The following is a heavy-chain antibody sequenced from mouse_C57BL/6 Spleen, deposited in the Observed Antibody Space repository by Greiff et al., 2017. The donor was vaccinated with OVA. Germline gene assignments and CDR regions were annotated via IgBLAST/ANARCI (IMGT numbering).Heavy chain of an antibody. CDR3: ARPWYYGSYWYFDV. Sequence: EVKVVESGGGLVKPGGSLKLSCAASGFTFSDYGMHWVRQAPEKGLEWVAYISSGSSTIYYADTVKGRFTISRDNAKNTLFLHMTSLRSEDTAMYYCARPWYYGSYWYFDVWGTGTTVTVSS. V-gene: IGHV5-17*01. D-gene: IGHD1-1*01. CDR1: GFTFSDYG. J-gene: IGHJ1*03. CDR2: ISSGSSTI.